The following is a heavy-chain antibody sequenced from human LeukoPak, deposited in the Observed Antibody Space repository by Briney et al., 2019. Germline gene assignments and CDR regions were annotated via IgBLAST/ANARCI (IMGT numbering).Heavy chain of an antibody. CDR2: IIPIFGTA. D-gene: IGHD1-26*01. Sequence: SVKVSCKASGGTFSSYAISWVRQAPGQGLEWMGGIIPIFGTANYAQKFQGRVTITADESTSTAYMELRSLRSDDTAVYYCARDMGANYYYYYMDVWGKGTTVTISS. J-gene: IGHJ6*03. CDR1: GGTFSSYA. V-gene: IGHV1-69*13. CDR3: ARDMGANYYYYYMDV.